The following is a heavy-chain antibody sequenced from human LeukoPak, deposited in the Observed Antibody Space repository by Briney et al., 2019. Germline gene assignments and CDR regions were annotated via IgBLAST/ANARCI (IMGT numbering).Heavy chain of an antibody. CDR1: GFTFSNAW. J-gene: IGHJ4*02. V-gene: IGHV3-15*01. CDR3: ATDLLDD. Sequence: PGGSLRLSCAASGFTFSNAWMSWVRQAPGEGLEWVGRIKRTSDGGTTDYAAPVKGRFTISRDDSKNMVCLQMNSLTTEDTAVYYCATDLLDDWGQGTLVTVSS. CDR2: IKRTSDGGTT.